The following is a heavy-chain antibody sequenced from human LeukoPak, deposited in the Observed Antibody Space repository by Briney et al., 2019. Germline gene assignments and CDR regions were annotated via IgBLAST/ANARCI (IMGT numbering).Heavy chain of an antibody. CDR1: GGSISSYY. CDR3: ASARWLQSNWHFDL. J-gene: IGHJ2*01. D-gene: IGHD5-24*01. CDR2: IYYSGST. Sequence: PSETLSLTCTVSGGSISSYYWSWIRQPPGKGLEWIGYIYYSGSTNYKPSLKSRVTISIDTSKNQFSLKVNSVTAADTAVYYCASARWLQSNWHFDLWGRGTVVAVPS. V-gene: IGHV4-59*01.